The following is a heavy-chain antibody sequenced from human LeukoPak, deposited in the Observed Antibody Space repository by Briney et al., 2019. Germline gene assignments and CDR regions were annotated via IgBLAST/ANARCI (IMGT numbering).Heavy chain of an antibody. V-gene: IGHV1-69*13. CDR1: GGTFSSYA. CDR2: IIPIFGTA. Sequence: ASVKVSCKASGGTFSSYAISWVRQAPGQGLEWMGGIIPIFGTANYAQKFQGRVTITADESTNTAYMELSSLRSEDTAVYYCARVDFGVVIPYNWFDPWGQGTLVTVSS. J-gene: IGHJ5*02. CDR3: ARVDFGVVIPYNWFDP. D-gene: IGHD3-3*01.